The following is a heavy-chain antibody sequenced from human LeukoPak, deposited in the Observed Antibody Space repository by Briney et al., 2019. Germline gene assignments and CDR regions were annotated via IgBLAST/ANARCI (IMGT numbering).Heavy chain of an antibody. CDR2: IYPGDSDT. CDR1: GSRFTSYW. Sequence: GGSLQISCKGSGSRFTSYWIGWVRQMPGKGLEWMGIIYPGDSDTRYSPSFQGQVTISADKSISTAYLQWSSLKASDAAMYYCARPETYYYDSSGYPYYWGQGTLVTVSS. CDR3: ARPETYYYDSSGYPYY. D-gene: IGHD3-22*01. J-gene: IGHJ4*02. V-gene: IGHV5-51*01.